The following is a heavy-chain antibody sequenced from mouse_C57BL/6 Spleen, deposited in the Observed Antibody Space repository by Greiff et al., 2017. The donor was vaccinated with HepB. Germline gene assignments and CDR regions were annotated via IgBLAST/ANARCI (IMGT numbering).Heavy chain of an antibody. J-gene: IGHJ4*01. V-gene: IGHV1-82*01. CDR1: GYAFSSSW. CDR2: IYPGDGDT. CDR3: ARRRRDYYAMDY. Sequence: VQLQQSGPELVKPGASVKISCKASGYAFSSSWMNWVKQRPGKGLEWIGRIYPGDGDTNYNGKFKGKATLTADESSSTAYMQLSSLTSEDSAVYFCARRRRDYYAMDYWGQGTSVTVSS.